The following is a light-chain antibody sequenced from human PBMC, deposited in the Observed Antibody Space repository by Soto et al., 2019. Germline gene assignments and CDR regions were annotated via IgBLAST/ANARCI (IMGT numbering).Light chain of an antibody. J-gene: IGLJ1*01. CDR3: CSYAGSSSYYG. V-gene: IGLV2-23*01. CDR2: EGS. Sequence: QSALTQPASVSGSPGQSITISCTGTSSDVGSYNLVSWYQQHPGKAPKLMIYEGSKRPSGVSNRFSGSKSGNTASLTISGLQAEDEADYYCCSYAGSSSYYGCGTGTKVTVL. CDR1: SSDVGSYNL.